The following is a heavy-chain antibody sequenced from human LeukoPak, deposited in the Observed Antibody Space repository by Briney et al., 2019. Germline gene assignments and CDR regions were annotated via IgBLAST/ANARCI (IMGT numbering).Heavy chain of an antibody. D-gene: IGHD2-15*01. CDR3: ARGGYCSGGSCYGGAFDY. Sequence: SETLSLTCAVYGGSFSGYYWSWIRQPPGKGLEWIGAINHSGSTNYNPSLKSRVTISVDTSKNQFSLKLSSVTAADTAVYYCARGGYCSGGSCYGGAFDYWGQGTLVTVSS. CDR2: INHSGST. CDR1: GGSFSGYY. J-gene: IGHJ4*02. V-gene: IGHV4-34*01.